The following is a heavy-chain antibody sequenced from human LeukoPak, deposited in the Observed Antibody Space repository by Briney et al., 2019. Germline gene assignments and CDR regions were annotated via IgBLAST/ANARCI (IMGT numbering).Heavy chain of an antibody. CDR2: IYASGDT. J-gene: IGHJ4*02. Sequence: SETLSLTCTVSGGSISSGSYYWSWIRQPAGKGLEWIGRIYASGDTKYNPSLKSRVAMSVDTSKNYFSLKLTSVTAADTAVYYCASGGMAGRWPLNYWGRGTLVTVSS. V-gene: IGHV4-61*02. CDR1: GGSISSGSYY. D-gene: IGHD6-19*01. CDR3: ASGGMAGRWPLNY.